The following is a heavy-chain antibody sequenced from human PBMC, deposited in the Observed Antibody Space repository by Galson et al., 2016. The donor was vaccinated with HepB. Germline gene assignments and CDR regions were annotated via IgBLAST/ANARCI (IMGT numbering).Heavy chain of an antibody. CDR1: GFTFSNYA. J-gene: IGHJ2*01. CDR3: AKGLVEMPTIPDWYFDL. V-gene: IGHV3-23*01. D-gene: IGHD5-24*01. CDR2: ITASGGTT. Sequence: SLRLSCAASGFTFSNYAMNWVRQAPGKGLEWVSAITASGGTTYYANSVDGRFTISRDNSENTLFLRMSSLRAEDTAVYSCAKGLVEMPTIPDWYFDLWGRGTLVTVSS.